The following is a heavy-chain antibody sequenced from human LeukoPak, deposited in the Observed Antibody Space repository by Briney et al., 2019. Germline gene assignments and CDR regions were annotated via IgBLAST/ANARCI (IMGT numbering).Heavy chain of an antibody. CDR1: GFTLRSYW. V-gene: IGHV3-7*01. J-gene: IGHJ4*02. CDR3: ARDILTGYYSFDY. Sequence: GGSLRLSCAASGFTLRSYWMNWVRQAPGKGPEWVANIKQDGSEKNYVDSVKGRFTIARDNAKNSLYLQMNSLRAEDTAVYYCARDILTGYYSFDYWGQGTLVTVSS. CDR2: IKQDGSEK. D-gene: IGHD3-9*01.